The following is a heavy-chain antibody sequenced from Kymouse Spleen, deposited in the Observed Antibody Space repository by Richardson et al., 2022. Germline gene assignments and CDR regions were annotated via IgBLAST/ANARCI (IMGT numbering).Heavy chain of an antibody. J-gene: IGHJ2*01. V-gene: IGHV4-34*01. CDR2: INHSGST. CDR3: ARDHSSSSWYFDL. CDR1: GGSFSGYY. Sequence: QVQLQQWGAGLLKPSETLSLTCAVYGGSFSGYYWSWIRQPPGKGLEWIGEINHSGSTNYNPSLKSRVTISVDTSKNQFSLKLSSVTAADTAVYYCARDHSSSSWYFDLWGRGTLVTVSS. D-gene: IGHD6-6*01.